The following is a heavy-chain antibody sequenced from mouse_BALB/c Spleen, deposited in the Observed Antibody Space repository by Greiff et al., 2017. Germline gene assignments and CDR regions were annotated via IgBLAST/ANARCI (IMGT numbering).Heavy chain of an antibody. V-gene: IGHV5-4*02. CDR2: ISDGGSYT. D-gene: IGHD2-3*01. J-gene: IGHJ4*01. CDR3: AREGAIYDGYYGAMDY. Sequence: VQLKESGGGLVKPGGSLKLSCAASGFTFSDYYMYWVRQTPEKRLEWVATISDGGSYTYYPDSVKGRFTISKDNAKNNLYLQMSSLKSEDTAMYYCAREGAIYDGYYGAMDYWGQGTSVTVSS. CDR1: GFTFSDYY.